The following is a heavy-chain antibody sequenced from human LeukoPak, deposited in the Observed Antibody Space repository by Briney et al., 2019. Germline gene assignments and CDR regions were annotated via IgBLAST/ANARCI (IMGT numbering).Heavy chain of an antibody. CDR1: GFTFSSYT. CDR2: ISASGAST. J-gene: IGHJ6*03. Sequence: GGSLRLSCAASGFTFSSYTINWVRQAPGKGLEWVSGISASGASTYYIDSVKGRFTISRDKSTNTLYLQMNSLRAEDTAVYYCAKTREGNYYIAVGGEGTTVTVSS. V-gene: IGHV3-23*01. CDR3: AKTREGNYYIAV.